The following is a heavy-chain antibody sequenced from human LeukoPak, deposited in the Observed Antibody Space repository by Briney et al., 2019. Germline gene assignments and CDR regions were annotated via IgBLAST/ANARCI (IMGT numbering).Heavy chain of an antibody. J-gene: IGHJ4*02. V-gene: IGHV1-46*01. D-gene: IGHD5-24*01. Sequence: ASVKVSCKASGYTFTRYYIHWVRQAPGQGPEWMGMINPSGGSTTYAQNFQGRATMTRDTSTSTVYMELGSLRSDDTAVYYCARDGSDGYNLSFDYWGQGTLVTVSS. CDR2: INPSGGST. CDR3: ARDGSDGYNLSFDY. CDR1: GYTFTRYY.